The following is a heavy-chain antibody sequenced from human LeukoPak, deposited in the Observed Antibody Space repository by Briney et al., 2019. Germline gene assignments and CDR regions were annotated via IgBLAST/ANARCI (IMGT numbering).Heavy chain of an antibody. Sequence: GGSLRLSCAAAGFTFSHYGMHWVRQAPGKGLEWVAVIWSDGTNQYYADSVKGRFTISRDDSGNTVYLQMNSLRPEDTGVYYCTKDAPRGFNYSNSLESWGQGTPVTVST. V-gene: IGHV3-33*06. CDR1: GFTFSHYG. CDR3: TKDAPRGFNYSNSLES. J-gene: IGHJ5*01. D-gene: IGHD4-11*01. CDR2: IWSDGTNQ.